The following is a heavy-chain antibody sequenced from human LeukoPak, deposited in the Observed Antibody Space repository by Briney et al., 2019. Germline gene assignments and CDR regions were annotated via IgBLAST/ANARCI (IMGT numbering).Heavy chain of an antibody. D-gene: IGHD1-20*01. CDR3: ARDPSLTGTTFFIDY. J-gene: IGHJ4*02. CDR1: GFTFSSYS. CDR2: ISSSSSYV. V-gene: IGHV3-21*01. Sequence: GGSLRLSCAASGFTFSSYSMNWVRQAPGKGLEWVSSISSSSSYVYYADSVKGRFTISRDNAKNSLYLQMNSLRAEDTAVYYCARDPSLTGTTFFIDYWGQGTLVTVSS.